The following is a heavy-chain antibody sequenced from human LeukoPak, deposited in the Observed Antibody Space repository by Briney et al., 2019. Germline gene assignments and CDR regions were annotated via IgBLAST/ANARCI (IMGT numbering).Heavy chain of an antibody. CDR3: ARDRGGSGYPLGDY. D-gene: IGHD3-22*01. CDR2: ISPSGDST. Sequence: ASVKVSCKASGYTFTIYYIHWVRQAPGQGLEWMGIISPSGDSTTYAQKFQGRVTMTRDTSTSTVYMELSSLRSEDTAVYYCARDRGGSGYPLGDYWGQGTLVTVSS. CDR1: GYTFTIYY. J-gene: IGHJ4*02. V-gene: IGHV1-46*01.